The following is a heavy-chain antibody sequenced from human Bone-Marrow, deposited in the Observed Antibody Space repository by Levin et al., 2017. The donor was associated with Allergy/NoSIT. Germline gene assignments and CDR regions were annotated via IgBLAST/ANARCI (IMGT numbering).Heavy chain of an antibody. CDR2: IYSSGTTI. D-gene: IGHD3-22*01. CDR1: GFKFSSSD. CDR3: ARDFLDDISLAVQGAFDS. Sequence: SCAASGFKFSSSDMNWVRQAPGKGLEWISYIYSSGTTIYYADSVKGRFTISRDNAKNSVYLQMNSLRAEDTAVYYCARDFLDDISLAVQGAFDSWGQGTMVTVSS. V-gene: IGHV3-48*03. J-gene: IGHJ3*02.